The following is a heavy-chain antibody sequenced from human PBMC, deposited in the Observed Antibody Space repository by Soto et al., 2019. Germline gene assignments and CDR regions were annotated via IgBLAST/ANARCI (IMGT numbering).Heavy chain of an antibody. D-gene: IGHD6-13*01. CDR3: ARSIAAAGTANYYYYGMDV. Sequence: QVQLVQSGAEVKKPGSSVKVSCKASGGTFSSYAISWVRQAPGQGLEWMGGIIPIFGTANYAQKFQGRVTMTVDDTTSKDYMELSSLRSEDTAVDYCARSIAAAGTANYYYYGMDVWGQGATVTVSS. CDR1: GGTFSSYA. CDR2: IIPIFGTA. V-gene: IGHV1-69*01. J-gene: IGHJ6*02.